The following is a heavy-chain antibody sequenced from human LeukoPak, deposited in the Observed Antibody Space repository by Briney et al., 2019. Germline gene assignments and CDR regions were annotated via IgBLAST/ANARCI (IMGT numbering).Heavy chain of an antibody. V-gene: IGHV3-21*04. CDR1: GFTFSSYS. CDR3: ARGYCSGGSCYSDYFDY. CDR2: ISSSSSYI. J-gene: IGHJ4*02. Sequence: AGGSLRLSCAASGFTFSSYSMNWVRQAPGKGLEWVSSISSSSSYIYYADSVKGRFTISRDNAKNSLYLQMNSLRAEDTALYYCARGYCSGGSCYSDYFDYWGQGTLVTVSS. D-gene: IGHD2-15*01.